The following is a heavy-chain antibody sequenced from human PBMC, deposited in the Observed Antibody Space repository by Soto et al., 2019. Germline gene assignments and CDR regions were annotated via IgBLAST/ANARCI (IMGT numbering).Heavy chain of an antibody. V-gene: IGHV1-2*02. CDR3: ARVVRSYSYGVDG. CDR1: GHTFNDYY. Sequence: QEQLVQSGAEVRKPGASVKVSCKASGHTFNDYYFHWVRQAPGQGLEWVGRLNPTSGATNDAQKFQGRVTMTGDTSVNTAYMDLSRLESDDTAVYYCARVVRSYSYGVDGWGQGTTITVSS. CDR2: LNPTSGAT. J-gene: IGHJ6*02.